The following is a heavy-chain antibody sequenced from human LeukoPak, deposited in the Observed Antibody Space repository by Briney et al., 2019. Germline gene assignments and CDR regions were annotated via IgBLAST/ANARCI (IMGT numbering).Heavy chain of an antibody. V-gene: IGHV3-30*04. D-gene: IGHD3-10*01. J-gene: IGHJ4*02. CDR3: ARSYGSGSLDYFDY. CDR2: ISYDGSNK. Sequence: GGSLRLSCAASGFTFSSYAMHWVRQAPGKGMEWVAVISYDGSNKYYADSVKCRFTISRDNSKNTLYLQMNSLRAEDTAVYYCARSYGSGSLDYFDYWGQGTLVTVSS. CDR1: GFTFSSYA.